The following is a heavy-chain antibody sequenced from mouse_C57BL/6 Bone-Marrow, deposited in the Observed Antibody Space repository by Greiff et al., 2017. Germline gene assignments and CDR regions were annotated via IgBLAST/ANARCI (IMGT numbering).Heavy chain of an antibody. J-gene: IGHJ1*03. CDR2: IYPRSGNT. V-gene: IGHV1-81*01. D-gene: IGHD1-1*01. CDR1: GYTFTSYG. Sequence: VQLQQSGAELARPGASVKLSCKASGYTFTSYGISWVKQRTGQGLEWIGEIYPRSGNTYYNEKFKGKATLTADKSSSTAYMELRSLTSEDSAVXFCARWGYYGSRSYWYFDVWGTGTTVTVSS. CDR3: ARWGYYGSRSYWYFDV.